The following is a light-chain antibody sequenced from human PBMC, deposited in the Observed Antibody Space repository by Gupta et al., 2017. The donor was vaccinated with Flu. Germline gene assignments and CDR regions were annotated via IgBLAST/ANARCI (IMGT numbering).Light chain of an antibody. CDR3: QAWDSSTQV. CDR1: KLGDKY. V-gene: IGLV3-1*01. Sequence: SSELPEPPSVSVSPGQLASITCSGDKLGDKYACWYQQKPGQSPVLVIYQDSTRPSGIPERFSGSNSGNTATLTISGTQAMDEADYYCQAWDSSTQVFGGGTKLTVL. CDR2: QDS. J-gene: IGLJ3*02.